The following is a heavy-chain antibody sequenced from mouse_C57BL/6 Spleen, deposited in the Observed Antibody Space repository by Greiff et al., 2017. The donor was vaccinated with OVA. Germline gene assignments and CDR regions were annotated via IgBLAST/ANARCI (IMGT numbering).Heavy chain of an antibody. D-gene: IGHD4-1*01. Sequence: EVQLQQSGAELVRPGASVKLSCTASGFNIKDYYMHWVKQRPEQGLEWIGRIDPEDGDTDYAPKFQGKATMAADTSSSTAYLQLSSLTSEDTAVYYCTTAGWDGVFAYWGQGTLVTVSA. CDR1: GFNIKDYY. J-gene: IGHJ3*01. CDR3: TTAGWDGVFAY. CDR2: IDPEDGDT. V-gene: IGHV14-1*01.